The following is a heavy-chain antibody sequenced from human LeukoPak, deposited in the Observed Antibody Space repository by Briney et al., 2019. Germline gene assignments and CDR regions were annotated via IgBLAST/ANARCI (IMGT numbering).Heavy chain of an antibody. CDR3: ARDRAYHSFDI. CDR1: GFTFSSSW. CDR2: IKPDGSAK. D-gene: IGHD2-2*01. J-gene: IGHJ3*02. V-gene: IGHV3-7*01. Sequence: GGSLRLSRAASGFTFSSSWLTWVRQAPGKGLEWVADIKPDGSAKNYVDSVKGRFTISRDNAQNSLYLQMNNMRAEDTAVYYCARDRAYHSFDIWGQGTMVTVSS.